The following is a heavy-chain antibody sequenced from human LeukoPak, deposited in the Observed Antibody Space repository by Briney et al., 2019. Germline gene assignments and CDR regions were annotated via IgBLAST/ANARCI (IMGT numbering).Heavy chain of an antibody. J-gene: IGHJ4*02. CDR1: GYTFSSYG. V-gene: IGHV1-18*01. CDR2: ISAYDGYT. CDR3: TIDGDY. Sequence: AASVTESCKASGYTFSSYGITWVRQAPGQGLEWMGWISAYDGYTHYAQNFQGRVTMTTDTSTTTAYLDFRSLRSDDTALYYCTIDGDYWGQGTMVT.